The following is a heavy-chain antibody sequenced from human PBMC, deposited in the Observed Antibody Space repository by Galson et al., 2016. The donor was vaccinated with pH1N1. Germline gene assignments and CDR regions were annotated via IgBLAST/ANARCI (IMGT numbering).Heavy chain of an antibody. V-gene: IGHV4-59*11. CDR2: ISYTGRA. D-gene: IGHD5-18*01. Sequence: ATLSLPCTVSGGSISSHYWSWIRQPPGKGLEWIGYISYTGRANYNSSLKSRVTMSVDTSKNQFSLGLSSVTAADTAGYYCARDNTAMVRGVSYLDIWGQGTLVTVSS. CDR3: ARDNTAMVRGVSYLDI. J-gene: IGHJ4*02. CDR1: GGSISSHY.